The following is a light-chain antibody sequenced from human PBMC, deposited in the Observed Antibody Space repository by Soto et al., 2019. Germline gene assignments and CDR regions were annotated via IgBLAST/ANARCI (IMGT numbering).Light chain of an antibody. Sequence: QTVVTQPPSVSAAPGQKVAISCSGSNSNTGNNYVSWYQQLPGTAPKLLIYENIKRPSGIPDRFSGSKSGTSATLGITGLQTGDEADYYCGSWDNSLSSWVFGGGTKLTVL. CDR2: ENI. CDR1: NSNTGNNY. J-gene: IGLJ3*02. V-gene: IGLV1-51*02. CDR3: GSWDNSLSSWV.